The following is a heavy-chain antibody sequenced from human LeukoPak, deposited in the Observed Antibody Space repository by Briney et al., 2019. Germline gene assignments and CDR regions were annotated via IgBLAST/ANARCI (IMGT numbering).Heavy chain of an antibody. J-gene: IGHJ3*01. CDR3: ARDMLLEEAFDL. D-gene: IGHD3-10*02. V-gene: IGHV3-20*04. Sequence: GGSLRHSCEVSGFTFDDHAINWVRQAPGKGLEWVANINWNGGSTGYGDSVKGRFTISRDNTKNSVFLQMHSLRGDDTALYYCARDMLLEEAFDLWGQGTVVIVSS. CDR1: GFTFDDHA. CDR2: INWNGGST.